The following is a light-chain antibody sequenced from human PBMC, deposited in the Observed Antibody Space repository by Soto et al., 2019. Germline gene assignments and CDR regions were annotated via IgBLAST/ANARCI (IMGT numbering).Light chain of an antibody. CDR1: SSDVGGYNY. Sequence: QSALTQPASVSGSPGQSITISCTGTSSDVGGYNYVSWYQQHPGKAPKLMIYDVSNRPSGVSNRFSGPKSGNTASLTISGLQAEDEADYYCSSYTSSSTLDNVFGTGTKVTVL. J-gene: IGLJ1*01. CDR2: DVS. CDR3: SSYTSSSTLDNV. V-gene: IGLV2-14*01.